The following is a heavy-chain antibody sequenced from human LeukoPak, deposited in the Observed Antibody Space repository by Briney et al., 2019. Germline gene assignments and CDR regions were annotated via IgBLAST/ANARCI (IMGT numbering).Heavy chain of an antibody. V-gene: IGHV3-23*01. J-gene: IGHJ3*01. CDR2: IGPVGDSP. CDR1: GFTFSSYW. CDR3: AKDIQLST. Sequence: GGSLRLSCAASGFTFSSYWMTWVRQAPGKGLEWVSLIGPVGDSPFYADSVKGRFTISGDNSKNTLSLQMNSLRVEDTAIYYCAKDIQLSTWGLGTMVTVSS. D-gene: IGHD5-24*01.